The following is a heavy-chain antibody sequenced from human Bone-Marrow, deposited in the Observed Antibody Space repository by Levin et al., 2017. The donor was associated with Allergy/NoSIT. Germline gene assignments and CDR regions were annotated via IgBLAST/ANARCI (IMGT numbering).Heavy chain of an antibody. CDR2: INHSGST. V-gene: IGHV4-34*01. Sequence: SETLSLTCAVYGGSFSGYYWSWIRQPPGKGLEWIGEINHSGSTNYNPSLKSRVTISVDTSKNQFSLKLSSVTAADTAVYYCARVSAGEGVVTAGDGEGDVWGQGTTVTVSS. CDR3: ARVSAGEGVVTAGDGEGDV. CDR1: GGSFSGYY. J-gene: IGHJ6*02. D-gene: IGHD2-21*02.